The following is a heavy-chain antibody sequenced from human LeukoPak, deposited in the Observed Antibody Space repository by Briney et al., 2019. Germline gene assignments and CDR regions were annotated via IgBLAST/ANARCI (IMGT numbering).Heavy chain of an antibody. V-gene: IGHV4-39*01. D-gene: IGHD6-19*01. Sequence: SETLSLTCSVSGGSISSGSYFWIWIRQPPGMGLEWIGSINYRGSTYYNPSLKSRVTISVDTSKNQFSLKLSSVTAADTALYYCARQIAVAGEWAFDIWGQGTMVTVSS. J-gene: IGHJ3*02. CDR2: INYRGST. CDR3: ARQIAVAGEWAFDI. CDR1: GGSISSGSYF.